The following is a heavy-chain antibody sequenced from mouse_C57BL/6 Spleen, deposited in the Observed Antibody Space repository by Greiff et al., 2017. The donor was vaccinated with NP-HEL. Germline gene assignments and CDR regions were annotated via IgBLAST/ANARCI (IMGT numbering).Heavy chain of an antibody. CDR2: IAPSDSYT. D-gene: IGHD1-1*01. V-gene: IGHV1-69*01. J-gene: IGHJ4*01. Sequence: QVQLQQPGAELVMPGASVKLSCKASGYTFTSYWMHWVKQRPGQGLEWIGEIAPSDSYTNYNQKFKGKSTLTVDKSSSTAYMQLSSLTSEDSAVYYCARRAATVVATDYAMDYWGQGTSVTVSA. CDR1: GYTFTSYW. CDR3: ARRAATVVATDYAMDY.